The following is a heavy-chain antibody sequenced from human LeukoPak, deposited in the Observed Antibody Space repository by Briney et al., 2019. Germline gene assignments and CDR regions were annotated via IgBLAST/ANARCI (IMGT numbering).Heavy chain of an antibody. V-gene: IGHV7-4-1*02. CDR3: ARDRPDFWSGYYIVDP. D-gene: IGHD3-3*01. CDR1: GYTFTSYA. J-gene: IGHJ5*02. Sequence: GASVNVSCKASGYTFTSYAMNWVRQAPGQGLEWMGWINTNTGNPTYAQGFTGRFVFSLDTSVSTAYLQISSLKAEDTAVYYCARDRPDFWSGYYIVDPWGQGTLVTVSS. CDR2: INTNTGNP.